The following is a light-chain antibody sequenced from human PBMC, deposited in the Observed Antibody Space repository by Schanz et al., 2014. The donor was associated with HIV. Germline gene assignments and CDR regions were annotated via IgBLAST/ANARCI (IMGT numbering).Light chain of an antibody. Sequence: QSVLTQPPSLSAAPGQTVTISCSGSSSNIGNNYLSWYQQLPGTAPKLLIYDNDKRPSGIPDRISGSKTGTSATLAINGLQTGDEADYYCGSWDSSLKAVVFGGGTKLTVL. CDR1: SSNIGNNY. V-gene: IGLV1-51*01. CDR2: DND. J-gene: IGLJ2*01. CDR3: GSWDSSLKAVV.